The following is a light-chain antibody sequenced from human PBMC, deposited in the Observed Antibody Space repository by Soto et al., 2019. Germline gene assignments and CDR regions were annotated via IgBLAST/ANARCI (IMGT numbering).Light chain of an antibody. Sequence: DIQMTQSPSTLSASVGDRVTITCRANESINRRLAWYQQKPGSAPKLLIYKSSTLESGVPSRFSGSGYGTEFTLTISGLQPDDFATYYCQRFDTSNAMYFFGPGTKVDIK. CDR3: QRFDTSNAMYF. CDR2: KSS. J-gene: IGKJ2*01. V-gene: IGKV1-5*03. CDR1: ESINRR.